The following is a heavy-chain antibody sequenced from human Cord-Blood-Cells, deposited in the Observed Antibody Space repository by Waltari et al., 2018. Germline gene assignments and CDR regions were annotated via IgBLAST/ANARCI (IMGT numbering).Heavy chain of an antibody. CDR3: ARDEGGSGSFDY. D-gene: IGHD3-10*01. CDR1: GGSLSSGDYY. CDR2: IYYSGST. V-gene: IGHV4-30-4*08. Sequence: QVQLQESGPGLVKPSQTLSLTCTVSGGSLSSGDYYWSWIRQPPGKGLEWIGYIYYSGSTYYNPSLKSRVTISVDTSKNQFSLKLSSVTTADTAVYYCARDEGGSGSFDYWGQGTLVTVSS. J-gene: IGHJ4*02.